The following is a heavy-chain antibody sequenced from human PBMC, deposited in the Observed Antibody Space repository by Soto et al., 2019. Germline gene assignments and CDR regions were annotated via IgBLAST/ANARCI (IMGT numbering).Heavy chain of an antibody. CDR3: ASDKSSTRDYYYYYMDV. J-gene: IGHJ6*03. Sequence: QVQLVESGGGLVKPGGSLRLSCAASGFTFSDYYMSWIRQAPGKGLEWVSYISSSGSTIYYADSVKGRFTISRDNAKNSLYLQMNSLSAEDTAVYYCASDKSSTRDYYYYYMDVWGNVTTVTVSS. V-gene: IGHV3-11*01. CDR1: GFTFSDYY. CDR2: ISSSGSTI.